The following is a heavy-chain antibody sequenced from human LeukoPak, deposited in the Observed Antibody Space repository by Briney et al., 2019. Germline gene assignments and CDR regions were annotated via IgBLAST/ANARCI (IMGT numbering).Heavy chain of an antibody. CDR1: GFTFSSYE. D-gene: IGHD3-10*01. Sequence: GGSLRLSCAASGFTFSSYEMNWVRQAPGKGLEWVSYISSSGSTIYYADSVKGRFTISRDSAKNSLYPQMNSLRAEDTAVYYCARGLLWFGELNPGGQGTLVTVSS. CDR3: ARGLLWFGELNP. V-gene: IGHV3-48*03. CDR2: ISSSGSTI. J-gene: IGHJ4*02.